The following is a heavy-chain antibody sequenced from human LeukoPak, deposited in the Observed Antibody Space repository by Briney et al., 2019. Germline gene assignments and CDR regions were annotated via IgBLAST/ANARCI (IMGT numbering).Heavy chain of an antibody. Sequence: PGGSLRLSCAASGFTFSSYSMNWVRQAPGKGLEWVLSISSSGSFIYYADSVKGRFTISRDNAKDSLYLQMNSLRAEDTAVYYCARGDIVVLPAVPRWFDPWGQGTLVTVSS. CDR3: ARGDIVVLPAVPRWFDP. CDR1: GFTFSSYS. V-gene: IGHV3-21*06. CDR2: ISSSGSFI. D-gene: IGHD2-2*01. J-gene: IGHJ5*02.